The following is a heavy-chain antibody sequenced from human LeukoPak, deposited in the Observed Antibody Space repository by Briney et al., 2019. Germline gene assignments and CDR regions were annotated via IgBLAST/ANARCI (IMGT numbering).Heavy chain of an antibody. V-gene: IGHV3-33*06. CDR2: IWYDGSNQ. D-gene: IGHD6-6*01. Sequence: PGRSLRLSCTASGFTFSSYGMHWVRQAPGKGLEWVAVIWYDGSNQQYADSVKGRFTISRDNSGNTVFLQMNSLRGEDTAVYYCAKQYSSSSSDPWGQGTLVTVSS. J-gene: IGHJ5*02. CDR1: GFTFSSYG. CDR3: AKQYSSSSSDP.